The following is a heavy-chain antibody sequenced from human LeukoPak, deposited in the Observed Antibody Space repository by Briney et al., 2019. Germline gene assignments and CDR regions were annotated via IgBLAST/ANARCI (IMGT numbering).Heavy chain of an antibody. V-gene: IGHV4-59*08. J-gene: IGHJ4*02. CDR1: GESISGFY. CDR3: AGRIAPNDFWSGYLFDY. Sequence: SATLSLTCTVSGESISGFYWNWIRQPPGKGLEWLGYIYYSGSTNYNPSLKNRVTISIDKSKNQFSLKLSSVTAADTAVYYCAGRIAPNDFWSGYLFDYWGQGTLVTVSS. CDR2: IYYSGST. D-gene: IGHD3-3*01.